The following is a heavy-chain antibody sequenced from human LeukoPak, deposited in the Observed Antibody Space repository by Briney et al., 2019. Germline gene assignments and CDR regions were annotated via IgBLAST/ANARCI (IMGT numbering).Heavy chain of an antibody. CDR1: GFSFNTYS. CDR2: ISSSSTYI. V-gene: IGHV3-21*04. CDR3: AKDREPKQWLVPADAFDI. J-gene: IGHJ3*02. D-gene: IGHD6-19*01. Sequence: PGGSLRLSCAASGFSFNTYSMNWVRQAPGKGLEWVSSISSSSTYIHFADSVKGRFTISRDNSKNTLYLQMNSLRAEDTAVYYCAKDREPKQWLVPADAFDIWGQGTMVTVSS.